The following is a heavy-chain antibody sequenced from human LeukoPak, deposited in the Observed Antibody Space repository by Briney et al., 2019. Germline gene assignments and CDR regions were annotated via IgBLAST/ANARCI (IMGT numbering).Heavy chain of an antibody. D-gene: IGHD4-23*01. J-gene: IGHJ3*02. CDR1: GGSISSGGYY. CDR3: ARARSYGGPQSPGAFDI. V-gene: IGHV4-31*03. Sequence: PSQTLSLTCTVSGGSISSGGYYWSWIRQHPGKGLEWIGYIYYSGSTYYNPSLKSRVTISVDTSKNQFSLKLSSVTAADTAVYYCARARSYGGPQSPGAFDIWGQGTMVTVSS. CDR2: IYYSGST.